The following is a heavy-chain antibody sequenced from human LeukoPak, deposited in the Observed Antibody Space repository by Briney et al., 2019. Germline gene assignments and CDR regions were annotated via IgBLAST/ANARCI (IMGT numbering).Heavy chain of an antibody. CDR3: TTRMGSGWFGTY. Sequence: GGSLRLSCAASGFTFSNAWMSWVRQAPGKGLEWVGRIKSKTDGGTTDYAAPVKGRFTISRGDSKNTLYLQMNSLKTEDTAVYYCTTRMGSGWFGTYWGQGTLVTVSS. J-gene: IGHJ4*02. CDR2: IKSKTDGGTT. D-gene: IGHD6-19*01. CDR1: GFTFSNAW. V-gene: IGHV3-15*01.